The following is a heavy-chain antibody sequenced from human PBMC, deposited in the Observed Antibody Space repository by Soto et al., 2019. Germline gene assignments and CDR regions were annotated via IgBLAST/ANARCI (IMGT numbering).Heavy chain of an antibody. V-gene: IGHV1-18*04. J-gene: IGHJ5*02. CDR1: GYTLSDYG. CDR3: ARDNKYFRVRGNWFGP. D-gene: IGHD2-2*01. Sequence: QVHLVQSATDMKKPGASVKVSCKAFGYTLSDYGMTWVRQAAGQGLEWMGWISGNNGATNYAPKFQGRVTMTLDTSTSTAYMELRSLRSDDTAVYYCARDNKYFRVRGNWFGPWGQGTLVSVS. CDR2: ISGNNGAT.